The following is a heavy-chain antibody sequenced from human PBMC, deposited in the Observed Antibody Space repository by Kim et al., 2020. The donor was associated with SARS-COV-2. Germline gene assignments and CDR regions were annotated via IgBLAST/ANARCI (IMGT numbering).Heavy chain of an antibody. V-gene: IGHV4-34*01. CDR3: ARPRVEAYFDI. D-gene: IGHD2-15*01. Sequence: SETLSLTCAVYGGSFSGYYWGWIRQPPGKGLEWIGEINHSGSTNYNPSLKSRVTISVDTSKNQFSLKLSSVTAADTAVYYCARPRVEAYFDIWGQGTMVTVSS. J-gene: IGHJ3*02. CDR1: GGSFSGYY. CDR2: INHSGST.